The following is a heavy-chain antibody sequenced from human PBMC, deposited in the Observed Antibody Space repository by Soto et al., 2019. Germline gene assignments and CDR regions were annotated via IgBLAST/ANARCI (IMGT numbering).Heavy chain of an antibody. CDR1: GYTFRSYG. CDR2: ISGYNGNT. D-gene: IGHD1-26*01. V-gene: IGHV1-18*01. Sequence: ASVKVSCKASGYTFRSYGISWVRQAPGQGLEWMGWISGYNGNTHYSQKFQGKVTMTTDTSTSTAYMELRNLRSDDTAVYYCAKADSNYAGRFSYYYMDVWGTGTMVTDPS. J-gene: IGHJ6*03. CDR3: AKADSNYAGRFSYYYMDV.